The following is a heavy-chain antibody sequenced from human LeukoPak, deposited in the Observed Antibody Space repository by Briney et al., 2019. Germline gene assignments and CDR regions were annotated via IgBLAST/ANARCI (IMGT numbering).Heavy chain of an antibody. J-gene: IGHJ4*02. V-gene: IGHV3-23*01. CDR2: ISGSGGST. CDR1: GFTLSGYW. CDR3: AKRDPPMYYLDY. Sequence: GGSLRLSCAASGFTLSGYWMSWVRQAPGKGLEWVSAISGSGGSTYYADSVKGRFTISRGNSKNTLYLQMNSLRAEDTAVYYCAKRDPPMYYLDYWGQGTLVTVSS.